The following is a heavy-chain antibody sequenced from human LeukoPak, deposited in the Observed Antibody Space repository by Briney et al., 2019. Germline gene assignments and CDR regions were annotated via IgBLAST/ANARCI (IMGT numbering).Heavy chain of an antibody. V-gene: IGHV1-18*01. J-gene: IGHJ4*02. D-gene: IGHD1-26*01. CDR2: ISTYNGNT. Sequence: GASVKVSCKASGYTFTSYGINWVRQAPGQGLEWMGWISTYNGNTKYAQKLQGRLIMTTGTSTSTAYMEVRSLRSDDTAVYYCARGSGSMPFDYWGQGTLVTVSS. CDR3: ARGSGSMPFDY. CDR1: GYTFTSYG.